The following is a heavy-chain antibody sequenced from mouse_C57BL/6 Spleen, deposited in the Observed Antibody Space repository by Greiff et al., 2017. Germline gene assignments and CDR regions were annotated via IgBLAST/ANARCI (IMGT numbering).Heavy chain of an antibody. CDR3: ARRWDGPWLAY. D-gene: IGHD4-1*01. V-gene: IGHV1-22*01. Sequence: EVQRVESGPELVKPGASVKMSCKASGYTFTDYNMHWVKQSHGKSLEWIGYINPNNGGTSYNQKFKGKATLTVNKSSSTAYMELRSLTSEDSAVYYCARRWDGPWLAYWGQGTLVTVSA. CDR2: INPNNGGT. CDR1: GYTFTDYN. J-gene: IGHJ3*01.